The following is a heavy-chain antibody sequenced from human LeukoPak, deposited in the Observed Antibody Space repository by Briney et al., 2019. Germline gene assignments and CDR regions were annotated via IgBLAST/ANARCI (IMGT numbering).Heavy chain of an antibody. D-gene: IGHD3-10*01. Sequence: GGSLRLSCAASGFTFDDYGMSWVRPAPGKGLEWVSGINWNGGSTGYADSVKGRFTISRDNAKNSLYLQMNSLRAEDTALYHCAREGPYYYGSGSLTPFDYWGQGTLVTVSS. J-gene: IGHJ4*02. CDR2: INWNGGST. V-gene: IGHV3-20*01. CDR1: GFTFDDYG. CDR3: AREGPYYYGSGSLTPFDY.